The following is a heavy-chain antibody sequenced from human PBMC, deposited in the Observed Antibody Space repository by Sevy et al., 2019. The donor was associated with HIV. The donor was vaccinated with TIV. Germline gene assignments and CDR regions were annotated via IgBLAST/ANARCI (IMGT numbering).Heavy chain of an antibody. CDR2: IYTSGST. Sequence: SETLSLTCTVSGGSISSYYWSWIRQPAGKGLEWIGRIYTSGSTNYNPSLKSRVTMSVDTSKNQFSLKLSSVTAADTAVYYCARDGARGYCSSTSCYEPGWFDLWGQGTLVTVSS. J-gene: IGHJ5*02. V-gene: IGHV4-4*07. CDR3: ARDGARGYCSSTSCYEPGWFDL. CDR1: GGSISSYY. D-gene: IGHD2-2*01.